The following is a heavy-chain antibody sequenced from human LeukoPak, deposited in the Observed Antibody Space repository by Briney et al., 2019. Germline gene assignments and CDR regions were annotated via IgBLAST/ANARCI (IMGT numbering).Heavy chain of an antibody. CDR1: GGSISSFY. CDR3: ARSRSPEPRGAFDI. Sequence: SETLSLTCTVSGGSISSFYWSWIRQPPGKGLEWIGYIYYSGSTNYNPSLKSRVTMSVDTSKNQFSLKLSSVTAADTAVYYCARSRSPEPRGAFDIWGQGTMVTVSS. V-gene: IGHV4-59*12. D-gene: IGHD1-14*01. CDR2: IYYSGST. J-gene: IGHJ3*02.